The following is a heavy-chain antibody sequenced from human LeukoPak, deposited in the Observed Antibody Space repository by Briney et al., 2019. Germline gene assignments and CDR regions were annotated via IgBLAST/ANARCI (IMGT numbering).Heavy chain of an antibody. Sequence: GGSLRLSCAASGFTFSSYAMNWVRQAPGKGLELVSGISGSGGRTYYADSVKGRFTISRDNSKNTLYLQMNSLRAEDTAVYYCAKSVTDYWYFDLWGRGALVTVSS. CDR3: AKSVTDYWYFDL. J-gene: IGHJ2*01. D-gene: IGHD3-16*02. V-gene: IGHV3-23*01. CDR1: GFTFSSYA. CDR2: ISGSGGRT.